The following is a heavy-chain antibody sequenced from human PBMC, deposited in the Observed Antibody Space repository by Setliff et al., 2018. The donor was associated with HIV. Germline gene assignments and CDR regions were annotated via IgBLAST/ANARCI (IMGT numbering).Heavy chain of an antibody. V-gene: IGHV4-39*02. CDR2: AHYSGAI. Sequence: PSETLSLTCSVTGASTSDNIYYWGWTRHSPGKGLEWIASAHYSGAIFYDPSLKSRVTMSVDTSGSRFSLKLASVTAADTAVYYCARPSFGIGGGANFDSWGRGTLVTVSS. J-gene: IGHJ4*02. D-gene: IGHD3-3*01. CDR1: GASTSDNIYY. CDR3: ARPSFGIGGGANFDS.